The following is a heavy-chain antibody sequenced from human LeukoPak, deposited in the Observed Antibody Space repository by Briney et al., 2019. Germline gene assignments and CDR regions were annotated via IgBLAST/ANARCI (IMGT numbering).Heavy chain of an antibody. D-gene: IGHD2-15*01. V-gene: IGHV4-38-2*02. CDR3: ARHEEAIVVVVVPTYFDY. CDR1: GYSISSGYY. J-gene: IGHJ4*02. Sequence: SETLSLTCTVSGYSISSGYYWSWIRQPPGKGLEWIGSIYYSGSTYYNPSLKSRVTISVDTSKNQFSLKLSSVTAADTAVYYCARHEEAIVVVVVPTYFDYWGQGTLVTVSS. CDR2: IYYSGST.